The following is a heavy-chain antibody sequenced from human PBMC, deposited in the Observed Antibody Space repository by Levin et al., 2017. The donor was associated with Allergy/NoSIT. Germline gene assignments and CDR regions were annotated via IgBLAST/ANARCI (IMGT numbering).Heavy chain of an antibody. CDR1: GFTFSFYG. V-gene: IGHV3-33*01. Sequence: SCATSGFTFSFYGMHWVRQAPGKGLEWVAVIWYDGSHDYYADSVRGRFTISRDDSKNTVFLQMNSLRAEDTAVYYCARDADTSGSYSFYDYWGQGTLVTVSS. CDR3: ARDADTSGSYSFYDY. J-gene: IGHJ4*02. CDR2: IWYDGSHD. D-gene: IGHD3-22*01.